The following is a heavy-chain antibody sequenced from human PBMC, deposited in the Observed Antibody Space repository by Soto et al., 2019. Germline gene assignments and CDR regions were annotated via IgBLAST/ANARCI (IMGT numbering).Heavy chain of an antibody. D-gene: IGHD6-19*01. V-gene: IGHV3-73*01. Sequence: PGGALRVSCAASVFTVGGSAMHRVRQASGKGLEWVGHIRSKTNSYATAYAESVKGRFTISRDDSMNTAYLQMNSLKTEDTAVYFCTRQTDAVQWLVVPTDYNFDYWGQGTLVTVSS. J-gene: IGHJ4*02. CDR2: IRSKTNSYAT. CDR3: TRQTDAVQWLVVPTDYNFDY. CDR1: VFTVGGSA.